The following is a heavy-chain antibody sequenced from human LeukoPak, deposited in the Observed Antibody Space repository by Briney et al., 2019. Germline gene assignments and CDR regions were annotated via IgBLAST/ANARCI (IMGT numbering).Heavy chain of an antibody. D-gene: IGHD3-9*01. CDR3: AKTPHYDILTGYFKQGYYFDY. Sequence: GGSLRLSCAASGFTFSSYVMNWVRQAPGKGLEWVSAISGSGGSTYYADSVKGRFTISRDNSKNTLYLQMNSLRAEDTAVYNCAKTPHYDILTGYFKQGYYFDYWGQGTLVTVSS. CDR2: ISGSGGST. V-gene: IGHV3-23*01. J-gene: IGHJ4*02. CDR1: GFTFSSYV.